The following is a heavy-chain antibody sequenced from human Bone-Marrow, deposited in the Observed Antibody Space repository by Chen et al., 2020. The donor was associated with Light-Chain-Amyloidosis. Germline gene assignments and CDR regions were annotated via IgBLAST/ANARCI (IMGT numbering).Heavy chain of an antibody. D-gene: IGHD1-1*01. V-gene: IGHV3-73*02. J-gene: IGHJ4*02. CDR3: TRSSNAYNDY. Sequence: EAQLVESGGALVQPGGSLRLSCAASGFTFSGPTMHWVRQASGKGLEWVGRIRNKANTYATAYSESVKGRFTISRDDSKNTAFLQMNSLKVEDTAVYYCTRSSNAYNDYWGQGTLVTVSS. CDR1: GFTFSGPT. CDR2: IRNKANTYAT.